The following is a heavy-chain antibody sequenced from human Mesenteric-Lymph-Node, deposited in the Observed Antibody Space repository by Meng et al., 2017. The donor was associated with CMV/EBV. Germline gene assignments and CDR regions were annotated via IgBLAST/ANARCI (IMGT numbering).Heavy chain of an antibody. V-gene: IGHV3-21*06. CDR3: ATHGDSRFLEWLFSDS. CDR2: ISPTNAYI. J-gene: IGHJ4*02. Sequence: GESLKISCAASGFTFSSYSMNWVRQAPGKGLEWIASISPTNAYIYYAHSVRGRFTISRDNAKNSLYLQMDSVRAEDTAVYYCATHGDSRFLEWLFSDSWGQGTLVTVSS. CDR1: GFTFSSYS. D-gene: IGHD3-3*01.